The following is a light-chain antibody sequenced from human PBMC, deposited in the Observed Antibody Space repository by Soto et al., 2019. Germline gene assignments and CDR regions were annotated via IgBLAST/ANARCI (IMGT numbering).Light chain of an antibody. CDR2: AAS. V-gene: IGKV1-9*01. Sequence: DLQLTQSPSFLSASVGDRVTITCRASQGISSYLAWYQQKPGKAPKLLIYAASTLQSGVPSRFSGSGSGTEFTLTISSLQPDDFATYYCQQLNSYPPTFGPGTKVDIK. J-gene: IGKJ3*01. CDR3: QQLNSYPPT. CDR1: QGISSY.